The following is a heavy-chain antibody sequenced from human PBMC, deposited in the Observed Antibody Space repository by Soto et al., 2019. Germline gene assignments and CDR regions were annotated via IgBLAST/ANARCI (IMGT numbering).Heavy chain of an antibody. D-gene: IGHD5-18*01. J-gene: IGHJ4*02. Sequence: PSETLSLTCAVYGGSFSGYYWSWIRQPPGKGLEWIGEINHSGSTNYNPSLKSRVTISRDNAKNSLYLQMNSLRAEDTAVYYCARDPVQLWYFDDRGQGTPVTVSS. CDR3: ARDPVQLWYFDD. CDR1: GGSFSGYY. CDR2: INHSGST. V-gene: IGHV4-34*01.